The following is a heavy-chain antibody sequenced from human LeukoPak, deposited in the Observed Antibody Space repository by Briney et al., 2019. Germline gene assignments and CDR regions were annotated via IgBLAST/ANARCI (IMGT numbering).Heavy chain of an antibody. CDR2: IYDSGST. CDR1: GGSIRSSYYY. V-gene: IGHV4-39*01. Sequence: SETLSLTCTVSGGSIRSSYYYWGWIRQPPGKGLEWIGSIYDSGSTYYNPSLKSRVTISVDTSKNQFSLKLSSVTAADTAVYYCARLPRWLQSRGGYFDYWGQGTLVTVSS. J-gene: IGHJ4*02. D-gene: IGHD5-24*01. CDR3: ARLPRWLQSRGGYFDY.